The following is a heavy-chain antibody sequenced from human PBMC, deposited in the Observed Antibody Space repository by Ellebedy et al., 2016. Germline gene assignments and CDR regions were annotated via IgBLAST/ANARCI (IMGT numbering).Heavy chain of an antibody. CDR2: INPKSGYT. D-gene: IGHD6-19*01. J-gene: IGHJ3*02. CDR1: GYTFSDYH. CDR3: ARYNSAWPGSFDI. V-gene: IGHV1-2*04. Sequence: ASVKVSCKASGYTFSDYHIHWVRQAPGQGLEWMGWINPKSGYTNSAQKFQDWVIMTRDTPISTAYMERRRLRSEDTAVYYCARYNSAWPGSFDIWGQGTMVIVSS.